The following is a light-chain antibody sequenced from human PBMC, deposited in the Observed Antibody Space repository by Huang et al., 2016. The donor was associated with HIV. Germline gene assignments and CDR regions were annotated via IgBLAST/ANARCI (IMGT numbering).Light chain of an antibody. Sequence: ELVLTQSPATLSLSPGERATLSCGASQNVNSNYLAWYQQRPGLAPRLLMYDVSDRATGIPDRFNGSGSGTDFTLTISRLEPEDFAVYYCQQYGSSPYTFGQGTKLEIK. V-gene: IGKV3D-20*01. CDR2: DVS. J-gene: IGKJ2*01. CDR3: QQYGSSPYT. CDR1: QNVNSNY.